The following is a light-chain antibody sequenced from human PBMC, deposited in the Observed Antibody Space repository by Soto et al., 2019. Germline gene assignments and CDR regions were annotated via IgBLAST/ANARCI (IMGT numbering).Light chain of an antibody. V-gene: IGLV1-51*01. Sequence: QSVLTQPPSVSAAPGQKVTISCFGSSSNIGNNYVSWYQQLPGTAPKLLIYNNNKRPSGIPDRFSGSKSGTSATLGITGLQTGDEADYYCGTWDSSLSAVLFGGGTKLTVL. J-gene: IGLJ3*02. CDR1: SSNIGNNY. CDR2: NNN. CDR3: GTWDSSLSAVL.